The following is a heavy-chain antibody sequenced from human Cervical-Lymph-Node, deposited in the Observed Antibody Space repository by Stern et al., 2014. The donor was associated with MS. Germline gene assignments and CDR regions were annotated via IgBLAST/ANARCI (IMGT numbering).Heavy chain of an antibody. CDR2: IYHTGSV. V-gene: IGHV4-59*01. CDR1: GGSLRSYY. Sequence: QVQLQESGPGLVKPSETLSITCTVSGGSLRSYYWNWIRQAPGKGLEWLGFIYHTGSVNYNPSLSSRVAMSVDTSKNQFSLTVSSVTAADTAVYYCAREGEYCSGSRCYPFLDYWGQGTLVTVSS. J-gene: IGHJ4*02. CDR3: AREGEYCSGSRCYPFLDY. D-gene: IGHD2-15*01.